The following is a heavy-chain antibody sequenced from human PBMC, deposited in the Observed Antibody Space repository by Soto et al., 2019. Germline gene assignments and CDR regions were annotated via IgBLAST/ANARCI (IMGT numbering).Heavy chain of an antibody. D-gene: IGHD1-1*01. V-gene: IGHV1-18*01. CDR1: GYTFTNYH. CDR3: SVHSPPPRE. CDR2: ISAYNGNT. J-gene: IGHJ4*02. Sequence: QVQLVQSGAEVKKPGASVKVSCKASGYTFTNYHISRVRQAPGQGLEWLGWISAYNGNTNYAQKLQGRVTMTTDKSPITACLELRSLRSADTAVYSCSVHSPPPREWGQGTLVTVSS.